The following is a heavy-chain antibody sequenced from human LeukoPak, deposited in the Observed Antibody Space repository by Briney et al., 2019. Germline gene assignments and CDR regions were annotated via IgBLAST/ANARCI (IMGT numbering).Heavy chain of an antibody. CDR1: GFTFSDHY. V-gene: IGHV3-72*01. Sequence: PGGSLRLSCAASGFTFSDHYMDWVRQAPGKGLEWVGRIRNKANRDSTEYAASVKGRFTISRDDSQHSLYLIMNSLKTEDTAVYYCASLPRHSITWSGYWGQGTLVTVSS. J-gene: IGHJ4*02. D-gene: IGHD3-3*01. CDR3: ASLPRHSITWSGY. CDR2: IRNKANRDST.